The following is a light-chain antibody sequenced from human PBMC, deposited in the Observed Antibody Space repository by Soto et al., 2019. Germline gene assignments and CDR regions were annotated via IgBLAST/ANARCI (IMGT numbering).Light chain of an antibody. J-gene: IGKJ1*01. CDR3: QQYNTQT. CDR2: DAS. V-gene: IGKV1-5*01. CDR1: QSISSW. Sequence: DIQMTQSPSTLSASVGDRVTITCRASQSISSWLAWYQQKPGKAPKLLIYDASSLESGVPSRFSGSGSGTEFTLTISSLQPDDFATYYCQQYNTQTFGQGTNVEIK.